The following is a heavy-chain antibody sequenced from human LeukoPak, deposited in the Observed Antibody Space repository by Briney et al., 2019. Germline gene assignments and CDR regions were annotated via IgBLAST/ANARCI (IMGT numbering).Heavy chain of an antibody. J-gene: IGHJ4*02. CDR1: GGTFSSYA. Sequence: ASVKVSCKASGGTFSSYAISWVRQAPGQGLEWMGGIIPIFGTANYAQKFQGRVTITADESTGTAYMELSSLRSEDTAVYYCAREASSYGSGSYFFDYWGQGTLVTVSS. D-gene: IGHD3-10*01. CDR2: IIPIFGTA. CDR3: AREASSYGSGSYFFDY. V-gene: IGHV1-69*13.